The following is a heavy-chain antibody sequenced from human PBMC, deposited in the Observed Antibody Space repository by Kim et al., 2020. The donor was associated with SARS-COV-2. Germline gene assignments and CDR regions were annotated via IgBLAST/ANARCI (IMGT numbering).Heavy chain of an antibody. V-gene: IGHV4-59*13. Sequence: SETLSLTCTVSGGSISSYYWSWIRQPPGKGLEWIGYIYYSGSTNYNPSLKSRVTISVDTSKNQFSLQLSSVTAADTAVYYCARGRLGVATIYGMDVWGQGTTVTVSS. J-gene: IGHJ6*02. CDR3: ARGRLGVATIYGMDV. CDR1: GGSISSYY. D-gene: IGHD5-12*01. CDR2: IYYSGST.